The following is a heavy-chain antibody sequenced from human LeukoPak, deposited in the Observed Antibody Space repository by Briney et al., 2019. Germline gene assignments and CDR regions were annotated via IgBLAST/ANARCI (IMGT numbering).Heavy chain of an antibody. V-gene: IGHV4-34*01. D-gene: IGHD6-13*01. CDR2: INHSGST. CDR3: ARSLPGAIGAADL. CDR1: GGSFSGYY. J-gene: IGHJ4*02. Sequence: SETLSLTCAVYGGSFSGYYWSWIRQPPGKGLEWIGEINHSGSTNYNPSLKSRVTISVDTSKNQFSLKLSSVTAADTGVYYCARSLPGAIGAADLWGQGTLVTVSS.